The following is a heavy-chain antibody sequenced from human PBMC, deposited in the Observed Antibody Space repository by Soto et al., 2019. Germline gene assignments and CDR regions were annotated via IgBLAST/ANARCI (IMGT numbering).Heavy chain of an antibody. CDR3: VKTDYQLLHSAFDI. V-gene: IGHV3-21*01. CDR2: ISTSSSYI. J-gene: IGHJ3*02. Sequence: EVQLVESGGGLVKPGGSLRLSCAASGFTFSSYSMNWVRQAPGKGLEWVSCISTSSSYIYYADSVKGRFTISRDNAMNSLYLQLNSLRAEDTAVYYCVKTDYQLLHSAFDIWGQGTMVTVSS. D-gene: IGHD2-2*01. CDR1: GFTFSSYS.